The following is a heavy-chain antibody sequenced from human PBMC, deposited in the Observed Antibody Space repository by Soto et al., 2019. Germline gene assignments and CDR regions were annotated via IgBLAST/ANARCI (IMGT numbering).Heavy chain of an antibody. CDR3: ARGAYSSSSYYFDY. V-gene: IGHV1-18*01. D-gene: IGHD6-6*01. CDR1: GYTFTSYT. J-gene: IGHJ4*02. CDR2: ISAYNGNT. Sequence: ASVKVSCKASGYTFTSYTISWVRQAPGQGLEWMGWISAYNGNTNYAQELQGRVTMTTDTSTSTAYMELRSLRSDDTAVYYCARGAYSSSSYYFDYWGQANLVTVSS.